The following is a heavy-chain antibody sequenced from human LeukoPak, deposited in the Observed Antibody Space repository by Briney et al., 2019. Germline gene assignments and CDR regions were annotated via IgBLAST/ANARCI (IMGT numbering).Heavy chain of an antibody. CDR1: GYTFTSYG. J-gene: IGHJ4*02. V-gene: IGHV1-2*02. CDR2: INPNSGGT. CDR3: ARDPPVVEIATRISDY. D-gene: IGHD5-24*01. Sequence: GASVKVSCKASGYTFTSYGITWVRQAPGHGLEWMGRINPNSGGTDYAQKFQGRVTMTSDTSISTAYMELSSLRSDDTAVYYCARDPPVVEIATRISDYWGQGTLVTVSS.